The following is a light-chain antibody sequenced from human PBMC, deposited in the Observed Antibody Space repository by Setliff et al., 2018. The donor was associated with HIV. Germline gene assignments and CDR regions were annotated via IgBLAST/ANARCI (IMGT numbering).Light chain of an antibody. CDR1: NSNIGAGFD. J-gene: IGLJ1*01. Sequence: QSVLTQPPPVSGAPGQRVTISCTGSNSNIGAGFDVHWYQQPPGTAPKLLIYGNNNRPSGVPDRISASKSGTSASLAITGLQTEDEADYYCNSYTTSGTRVFGTGTKVTVL. CDR3: NSYTTSGTRV. V-gene: IGLV1-40*01. CDR2: GNN.